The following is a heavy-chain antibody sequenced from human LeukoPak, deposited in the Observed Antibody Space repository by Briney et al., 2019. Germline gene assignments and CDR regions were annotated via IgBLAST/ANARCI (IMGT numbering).Heavy chain of an antibody. V-gene: IGHV3-21*01. J-gene: IGHJ6*03. Sequence: GGSLTLSCAASGLTFSSLSMNWLRQAPGKGLEWVSSISSSSSYIYYADSVKGRFTISRDNAKNSLYLQMNSLRAEDTAVYYCSRDANYMDVWGKGTTVTVSS. D-gene: IGHD2-15*01. CDR1: GLTFSSLS. CDR2: ISSSSSYI. CDR3: SRDANYMDV.